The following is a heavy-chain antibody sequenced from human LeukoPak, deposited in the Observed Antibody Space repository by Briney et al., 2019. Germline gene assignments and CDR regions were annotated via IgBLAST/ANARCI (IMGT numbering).Heavy chain of an antibody. Sequence: SETLSLTCAVYGGSFSGYYWSWIRQPPGKGLEWIGEINHSGSTNYNPSLKSRVTISVDTSKNQFSLKLSSVTAADTAVYYCARAKMGKGSSDAFDIWGQGTMVTVSS. D-gene: IGHD5-24*01. CDR1: GGSFSGYY. CDR3: ARAKMGKGSSDAFDI. J-gene: IGHJ3*02. CDR2: INHSGST. V-gene: IGHV4-34*01.